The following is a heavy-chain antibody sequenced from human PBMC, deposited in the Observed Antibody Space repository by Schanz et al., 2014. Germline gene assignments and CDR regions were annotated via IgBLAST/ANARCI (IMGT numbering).Heavy chain of an antibody. Sequence: QLQLQESGPGLVKPSETLSLTCTVSGGSISSSSYFWGWIRQPPGKGLEWIGSIYHSGSTYNNPPPKSPVPMSVDTSKTQSSFKLSSVTAADTALYYCARHMGRLSSSRGNYFDYWGQGTLVTVSS. CDR2: IYHSGST. D-gene: IGHD6-13*01. V-gene: IGHV4-39*01. J-gene: IGHJ4*02. CDR3: ARHMGRLSSSRGNYFDY. CDR1: GGSISSSSYF.